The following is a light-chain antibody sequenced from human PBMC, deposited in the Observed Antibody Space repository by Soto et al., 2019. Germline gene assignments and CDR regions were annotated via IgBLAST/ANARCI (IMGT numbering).Light chain of an antibody. V-gene: IGKV3-20*01. CDR1: QSVSSSY. J-gene: IGKJ2*01. CDR3: QHPRI. Sequence: EIELTQSPGTLSLTPGERATLSCRASQSVSSSYLAWYQQKPGQAPRLLIYGASSRATGIPDRFSGSGSGTDFTLTISRLEPEDFAVYYCQHPRIFGQGTKLEIK. CDR2: GAS.